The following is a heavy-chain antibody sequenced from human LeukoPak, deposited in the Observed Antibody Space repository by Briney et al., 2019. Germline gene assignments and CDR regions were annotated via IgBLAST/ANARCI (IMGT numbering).Heavy chain of an antibody. Sequence: ASVKVSCKASGGTFSSYAISWVRQAPGQGLEWMGGIIPIFGTANYAQKFQGRVTITADESTSTAYMELSSLRSEDTAVYYCARDRYYDSSGYYYATPFDYWGQGTLVTVSS. J-gene: IGHJ4*02. V-gene: IGHV1-69*13. CDR2: IIPIFGTA. CDR1: GGTFSSYA. CDR3: ARDRYYDSSGYYYATPFDY. D-gene: IGHD3-22*01.